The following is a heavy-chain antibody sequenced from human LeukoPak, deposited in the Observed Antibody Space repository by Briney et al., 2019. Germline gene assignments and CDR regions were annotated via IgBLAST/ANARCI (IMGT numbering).Heavy chain of an antibody. J-gene: IGHJ5*02. V-gene: IGHV3-30-3*01. CDR3: ARDHSMEYGNWFDP. CDR1: GFTFSIYA. CDR2: ISYDGSSK. Sequence: GGSLRLSCVASGFTFSIYAMHWVRQAPGKGLEWVAVISYDGSSKYYADSVKGRFTISRDNSKNTLYLQMNSLRAEDTAVYYCARDHSMEYGNWFDPWGQGTLVTVSS. D-gene: IGHD2/OR15-2a*01.